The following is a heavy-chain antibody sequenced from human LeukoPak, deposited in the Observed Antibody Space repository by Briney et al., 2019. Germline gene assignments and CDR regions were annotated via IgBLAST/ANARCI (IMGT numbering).Heavy chain of an antibody. Sequence: SQTLSLTCTVSGGSISSGGYYWSWIRQPPGKGLEWFGYIYHSGSAYYNPSLKSRVTISVDRSKNQFFLKLSSVTAADTAVYYCARARLYSSSWYYWYFDLWGRGTLVTVSS. D-gene: IGHD6-13*01. CDR1: GGSISSGGYY. V-gene: IGHV4-30-2*01. CDR2: IYHSGSA. J-gene: IGHJ2*01. CDR3: ARARLYSSSWYYWYFDL.